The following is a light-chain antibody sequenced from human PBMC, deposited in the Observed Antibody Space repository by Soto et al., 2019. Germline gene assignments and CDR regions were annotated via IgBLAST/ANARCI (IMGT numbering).Light chain of an antibody. Sequence: DIQMTQSPSNLSASLGERVTITCPASQSINNWLAWYQQKPGKAPNLLIYDVASLESGVPSRFSGSGSGTEVTLTISSLQTDDFATYYCQQYHSYPLTFGGGTKVDIK. V-gene: IGKV1-5*01. CDR1: QSINNW. CDR2: DVA. J-gene: IGKJ4*01. CDR3: QQYHSYPLT.